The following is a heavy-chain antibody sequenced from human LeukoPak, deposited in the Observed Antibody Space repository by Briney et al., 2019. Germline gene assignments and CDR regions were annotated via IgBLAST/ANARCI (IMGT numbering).Heavy chain of an antibody. J-gene: IGHJ5*02. CDR2: ISSSGSTT. D-gene: IGHD3-10*01. V-gene: IGHV3-48*01. CDR3: AAWHYYGSENYH. Sequence: GGSLRLSCAASGFTFSSYSMNWVRQAPGKGLEWVSYISSSGSTTYYADSVKGRFTLSRDNAKNSLYLQMNSLRAEDTAVYYCAAWHYYGSENYHWGQGTLVTVSS. CDR1: GFTFSSYS.